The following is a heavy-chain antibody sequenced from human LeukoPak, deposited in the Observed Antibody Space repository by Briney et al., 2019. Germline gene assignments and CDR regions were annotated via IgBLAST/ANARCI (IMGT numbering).Heavy chain of an antibody. D-gene: IGHD6-19*01. CDR3: ARVPPRSSGWYFFYY. Sequence: KPSETLSLTCTVSGGSISSYYWSWIRQPPGKGLEWIGHIYYSGSTNYNPSLKSRVTISVDTSKNQFSLKLNSVTAADTAVYYCARVPPRSSGWYFFYYWGRGTLVTVSS. CDR2: IYYSGST. V-gene: IGHV4-59*01. CDR1: GGSISSYY. J-gene: IGHJ4*02.